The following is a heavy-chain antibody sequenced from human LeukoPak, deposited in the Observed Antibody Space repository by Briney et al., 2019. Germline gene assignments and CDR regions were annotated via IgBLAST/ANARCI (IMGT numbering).Heavy chain of an antibody. J-gene: IGHJ4*02. D-gene: IGHD5-18*01. Sequence: PGRSLRLSCAASGFTFSSYGMHWVRQAPGKGLEWVAVISYDGSNKYYADSVKGRFTIPRDNSKNTLYLQMNSLRAEDTAVYYCAKEGYSRDFDYWGQGTLVTVSS. CDR2: ISYDGSNK. CDR3: AKEGYSRDFDY. CDR1: GFTFSSYG. V-gene: IGHV3-30*18.